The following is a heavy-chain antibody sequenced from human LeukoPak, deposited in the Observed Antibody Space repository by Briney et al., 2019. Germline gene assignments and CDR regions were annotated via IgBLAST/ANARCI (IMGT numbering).Heavy chain of an antibody. Sequence: PGGSLRLSCAASGFTFSSYWMSWVRQAPGKGLEGVANINQDGSEKYYVDSVKGRFTISRDNAKNSLYLQMNSLRAEDTAVYYCARDYGGYDWRSYYYYYMDVWGKGTTVTVSS. CDR2: INQDGSEK. J-gene: IGHJ6*03. D-gene: IGHD5-12*01. V-gene: IGHV3-7*01. CDR3: ARDYGGYDWRSYYYYYMDV. CDR1: GFTFSSYW.